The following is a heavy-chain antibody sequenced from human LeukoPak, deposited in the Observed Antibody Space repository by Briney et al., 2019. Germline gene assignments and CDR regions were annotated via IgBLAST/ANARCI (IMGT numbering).Heavy chain of an antibody. Sequence: SETLSLTCAVSGGSFSGYYWSWIRQPPGKGLEWIGSIYYSGSTYYNPSLKSRVTISVDTSKNQFSLKLSSVTAADTAVYYCASDLLTWIQRGGGGY. CDR1: GGSFSGYY. J-gene: IGHJ2*01. V-gene: IGHV4-34*01. CDR3: ASDLLTWIQRGGGGY. CDR2: IYYSGST. D-gene: IGHD5-18*01.